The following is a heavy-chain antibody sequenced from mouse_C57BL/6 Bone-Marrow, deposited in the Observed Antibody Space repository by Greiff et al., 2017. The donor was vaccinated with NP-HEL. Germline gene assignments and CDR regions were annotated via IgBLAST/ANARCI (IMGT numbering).Heavy chain of an antibody. CDR2: IYPRSGNT. Sequence: LQESGAELARPGASVKLSCKASGYTFTSYGISWVKQRTGQGLEWIGEIYPRSGNTYYNEKFKGKATLTADKSSSTAYMELRSLTSEDSAVYFCARRMVTTVAYYFDYWGQGTTLTVSS. CDR1: GYTFTSYG. CDR3: ARRMVTTVAYYFDY. J-gene: IGHJ2*01. D-gene: IGHD1-1*01. V-gene: IGHV1-81*01.